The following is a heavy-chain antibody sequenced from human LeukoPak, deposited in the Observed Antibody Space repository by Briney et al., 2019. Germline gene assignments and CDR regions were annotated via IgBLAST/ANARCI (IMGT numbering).Heavy chain of an antibody. CDR1: GFTFSNFG. J-gene: IGHJ6*04. CDR3: AELGITMIGGV. V-gene: IGHV3-23*01. D-gene: IGHD3-10*02. Sequence: TGGSLRLSCAASGFTFSNFGMSWVRQAPGKGLEWVSVISGSGGSTYYADSVKGRFTISRDNSKNTVYLQMNSLRAEDTAVYYCAELGITMIGGVWGKGTTVTISS. CDR2: ISGSGGST.